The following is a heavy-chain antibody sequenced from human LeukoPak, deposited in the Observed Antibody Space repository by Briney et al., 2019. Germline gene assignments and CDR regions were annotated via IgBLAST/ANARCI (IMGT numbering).Heavy chain of an antibody. CDR2: IWSDESNK. CDR1: GFIFSSYG. Sequence: GGSLRLSCAASGFIFSSYGMHWVRQAPGKGLEWVAIIWSDESNKYYADSVKGRFTISRDNSKNMLYLQMNTLRVEDSAVYYCARDPYGMDVWGQGTTVTVSS. V-gene: IGHV3-33*01. CDR3: ARDPYGMDV. J-gene: IGHJ6*02.